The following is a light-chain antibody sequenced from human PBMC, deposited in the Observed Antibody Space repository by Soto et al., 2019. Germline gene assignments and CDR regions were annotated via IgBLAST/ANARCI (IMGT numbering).Light chain of an antibody. V-gene: IGKV1-13*02. CDR1: QAISSS. CDR3: QQFKTYPQT. Sequence: AIQLTQSPSSLSASVGDRVAITCRASQAISSSLAWYQLKPGKAPKLLIYDASTLESGVPSRFGGSGSGTHFTLTISSLQPEDFATYYCQQFKTYPQTFGQGTTGEIK. J-gene: IGKJ1*01. CDR2: DAS.